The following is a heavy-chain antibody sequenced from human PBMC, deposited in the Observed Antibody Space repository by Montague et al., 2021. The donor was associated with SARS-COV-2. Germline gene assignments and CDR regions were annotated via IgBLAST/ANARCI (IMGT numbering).Heavy chain of an antibody. CDR2: TYYRSKWYN. Sequence: CAVSGDSVSSNSAAWNWVRQSPSRGLEWLGRTYYRSKWYNDYAVSVKSRITINPDTSKNQFSLQLNSVTPEDTAVYYCARGSSGYYTPRPFDYWGQGTLVTVSS. CDR1: GDSVSSNSAA. V-gene: IGHV6-1*01. J-gene: IGHJ4*02. D-gene: IGHD3-22*01. CDR3: ARGSSGYYTPRPFDY.